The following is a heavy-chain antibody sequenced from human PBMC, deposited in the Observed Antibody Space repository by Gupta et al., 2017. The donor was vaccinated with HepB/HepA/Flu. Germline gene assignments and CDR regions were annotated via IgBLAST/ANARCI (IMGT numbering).Heavy chain of an antibody. D-gene: IGHD6-13*01. V-gene: IGHV4-39*01. CDR1: SDSISSSSYY. CDR2: IYYNGRN. J-gene: IGHJ3*02. CDR3: ARRESSLWFLSDAFDI. Sequence: QLQQSGPGLVKPSETLSLICTLSSDSISSSSYYWGRIRQPPGKGLEWIGSIYYNGRNYYNPSLESRVTISVDTSNKQLSLKVTSVTAADTAVYYCARRESSLWFLSDAFDIWGPGTLVTVS.